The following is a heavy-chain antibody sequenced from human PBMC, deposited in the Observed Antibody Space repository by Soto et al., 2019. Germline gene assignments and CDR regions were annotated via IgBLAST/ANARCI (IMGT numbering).Heavy chain of an antibody. CDR1: GGSISSGDYY. D-gene: IGHD6-13*01. Sequence: QVQLQESGPGLVKPSQTLSLTCTVSGGSISSGDYYWRWIRQPPGKGLEWIGYIYYSGSTFYKPSLKSRVTISLDTSNNQFSLKLSSVTAADTAVYYCARGHSRFDPWGQGTLVTFSS. CDR3: ARGHSRFDP. V-gene: IGHV4-30-4*01. J-gene: IGHJ5*02. CDR2: IYYSGST.